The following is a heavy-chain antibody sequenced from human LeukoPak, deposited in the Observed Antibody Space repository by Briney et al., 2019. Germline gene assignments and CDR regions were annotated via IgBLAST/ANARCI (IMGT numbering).Heavy chain of an antibody. J-gene: IGHJ4*02. CDR2: MNPNSGNT. Sequence: ASVKVSSKASGYTFSTYDINWVRQATGQGLEWMGWMNPNSGNTGFAQKFQGRATITRDTSIGTAYMELSRLRSEDTAVYYCARAIRYQLLSDYWGQGTLVTVSS. V-gene: IGHV1-8*03. CDR1: GYTFSTYD. D-gene: IGHD2-2*01. CDR3: ARAIRYQLLSDY.